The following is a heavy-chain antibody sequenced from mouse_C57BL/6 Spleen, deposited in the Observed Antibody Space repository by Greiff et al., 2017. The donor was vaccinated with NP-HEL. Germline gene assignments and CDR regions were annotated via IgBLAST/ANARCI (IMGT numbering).Heavy chain of an antibody. CDR3: ARRDGSYAMDY. CDR2: ISRGSSTI. Sequence: EVKLVESGGGLVKPGGSLKLSCAASGFTFSDYGMHWVRQAPETGLEWVAYISRGSSTIYYADKVKGRFTISRDNAQNTLFLQMTSLRSDDTAMYYCARRDGSYAMDYWGQGTSVTVSS. CDR1: GFTFSDYG. D-gene: IGHD1-1*02. V-gene: IGHV5-17*01. J-gene: IGHJ4*01.